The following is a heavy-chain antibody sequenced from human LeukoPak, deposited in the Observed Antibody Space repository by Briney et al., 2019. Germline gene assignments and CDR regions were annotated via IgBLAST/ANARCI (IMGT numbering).Heavy chain of an antibody. CDR3: ARKGHYYGSGSSDY. D-gene: IGHD3-10*01. CDR2: MNPNSGNT. J-gene: IGHJ4*02. Sequence: ASVKVSCKASGYTSTSYDINWVRQATGQGLEWMGWMNPNSGNTGYAQKFQGRVTMTRNTSISTAYMEPSSLRSEDTAVYYCARKGHYYGSGSSDYWGQGTLVTVSS. V-gene: IGHV1-8*01. CDR1: GYTSTSYD.